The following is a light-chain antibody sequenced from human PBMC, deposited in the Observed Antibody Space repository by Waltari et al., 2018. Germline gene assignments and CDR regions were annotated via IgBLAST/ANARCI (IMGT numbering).Light chain of an antibody. CDR2: QDS. CDR3: QAWEGSTAI. V-gene: IGLV3-1*01. J-gene: IGLJ2*01. CDR1: NLAATY. Sequence: FGLTQPRSLSVSPGQTASTPRFVANLAATYTCWSQQKSGQPPVLVIHQDSKRPSGIPERFSGSKSGNTVTLTISGTQPIDEADYYCQAWEGSTAIFGGGTRLTVL.